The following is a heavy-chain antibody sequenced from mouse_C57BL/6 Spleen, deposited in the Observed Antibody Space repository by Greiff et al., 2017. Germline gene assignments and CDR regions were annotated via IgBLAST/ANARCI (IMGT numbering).Heavy chain of an antibody. CDR1: GFSLTSYA. V-gene: IGHV2-9-1*01. D-gene: IGHD1-1*01. Sequence: QVQLKESGPGLVAPSQRLSITCTVSGFSLTSYAISWVRQPPGKGLEWLGVIWTGGGTNYNSALKSRLSISKDNSKSQVFLKMNSLQTDDTARYYCARRDGSSYVGYFDVWGTGTTVTVSS. CDR3: ARRDGSSYVGYFDV. J-gene: IGHJ1*03. CDR2: IWTGGGT.